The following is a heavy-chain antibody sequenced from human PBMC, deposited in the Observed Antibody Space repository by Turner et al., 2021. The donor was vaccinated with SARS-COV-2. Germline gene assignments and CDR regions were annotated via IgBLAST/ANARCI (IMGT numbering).Heavy chain of an antibody. Sequence: QVQLVESGGGVVQPGRSLRLSCAASGFTFSSYGMHWVRQAPGKGLEWVAIIWYDGSNKYYADSVKGRFTISRDNSKNTLYLQMNSLRAEDTAVYYCAKVIGEYYYGSGYDYWGQGTLVTVSS. CDR3: AKVIGEYYYGSGYDY. V-gene: IGHV3-33*06. CDR2: IWYDGSNK. CDR1: GFTFSSYG. D-gene: IGHD3-10*01. J-gene: IGHJ4*02.